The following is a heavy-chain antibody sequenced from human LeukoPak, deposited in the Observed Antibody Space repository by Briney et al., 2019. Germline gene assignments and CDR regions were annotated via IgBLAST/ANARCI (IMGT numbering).Heavy chain of an antibody. CDR2: IKQDGSEK. V-gene: IGHV3-7*01. D-gene: IGHD2-8*01. CDR1: GFTFSSYW. J-gene: IGHJ5*02. CDR3: ARGGYCTNGVCYGWFDP. Sequence: GGSLRLSCAASGFTFSSYWMSWVRQAPGKGLEWVANIKQDGSEKYYVDFVKGRFTISRDNAKNSLYLQMNSLRAEDTAVYYCARGGYCTNGVCYGWFDPWGQGTLVTVSS.